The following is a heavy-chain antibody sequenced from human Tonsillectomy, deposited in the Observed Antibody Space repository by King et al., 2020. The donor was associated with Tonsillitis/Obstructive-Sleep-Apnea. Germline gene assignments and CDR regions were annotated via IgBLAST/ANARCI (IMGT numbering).Heavy chain of an antibody. CDR1: GYSFTNYW. D-gene: IGHD3-9*01. CDR3: ARIAISLDFYYMDV. V-gene: IGHV5-51*01. CDR2: IYPADSDI. J-gene: IGHJ6*03. Sequence: VQLVQSGAEVKKPGESLKISCKGSGYSFTNYWIAWVRQMPGKGLEWRGLIYPADSDIRYSPSFQGQVTISADKSISTAYLQWSSLKASDTAMYYCARIAISLDFYYMDVWGKGTTVTVSS.